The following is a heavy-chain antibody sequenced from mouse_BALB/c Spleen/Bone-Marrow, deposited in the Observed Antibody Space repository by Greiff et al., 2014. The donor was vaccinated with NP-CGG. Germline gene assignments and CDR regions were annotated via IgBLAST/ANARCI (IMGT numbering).Heavy chain of an antibody. D-gene: IGHD2-4*01. Sequence: LKQSGSELVRPGASVKLSCKASGYTFTSYWMHWVKQRPGQGLEWIGNIYPGSGSTNYDEKFKSKATLTVDTSSSTAYMRLNSLTSEDSAVYCCTRGGVYDDYGGAWFAYWGQGTLVTVSA. J-gene: IGHJ3*01. CDR1: GYTFTSYW. CDR3: TRGGVYDDYGGAWFAY. CDR2: IYPGSGST. V-gene: IGHV1S22*01.